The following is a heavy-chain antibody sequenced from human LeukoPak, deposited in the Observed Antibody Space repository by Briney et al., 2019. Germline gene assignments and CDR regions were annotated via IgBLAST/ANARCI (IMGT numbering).Heavy chain of an antibody. CDR2: MNPNSGNT. Sequence: ASVKVSCKASVYTFTSYDINWVRQATGQGLEWMGWMNPNSGNTGYAQKFQGRVTMTRNTSISTAYMELSRLRSEDTAVYYCARARSGYYDSSGHSDYWGQGTLVTVSS. CDR1: VYTFTSYD. D-gene: IGHD3-22*01. CDR3: ARARSGYYDSSGHSDY. J-gene: IGHJ4*02. V-gene: IGHV1-8*01.